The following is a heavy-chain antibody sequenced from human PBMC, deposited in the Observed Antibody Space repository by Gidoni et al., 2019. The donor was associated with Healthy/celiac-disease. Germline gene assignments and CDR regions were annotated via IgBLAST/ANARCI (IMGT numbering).Heavy chain of an antibody. Sequence: EVQLVESGGGLVKPGGSLSLSCAASGFPFRSYSMNWVRQAPGKGLEWVSSISSSSSYIYYADSVKGRFTISRDNAKNSLYLQMNSLRAEDTAVYYCTRDWDFWSGYDAFDIWGQGTMVTVSS. CDR2: ISSSSSYI. D-gene: IGHD3-3*01. J-gene: IGHJ3*02. CDR1: GFPFRSYS. V-gene: IGHV3-21*01. CDR3: TRDWDFWSGYDAFDI.